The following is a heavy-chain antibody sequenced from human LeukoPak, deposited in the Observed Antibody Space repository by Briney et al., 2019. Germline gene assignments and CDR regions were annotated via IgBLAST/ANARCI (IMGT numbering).Heavy chain of an antibody. CDR1: GFTFSSYS. V-gene: IGHV3-21*01. CDR2: ISSSSSYI. D-gene: IGHD6-13*01. CDR3: ARAGYSSSFSPAEYFKH. J-gene: IGHJ1*01. Sequence: KAGGSLRLSCAASGFTFSSYSMNWVRQAPGKGLEWVSSISSSSSYIYYADSVKGRFTISRDNAKNSLYLQMNSLRAEDTAVYYCARAGYSSSFSPAEYFKHWGQGTLVTVSS.